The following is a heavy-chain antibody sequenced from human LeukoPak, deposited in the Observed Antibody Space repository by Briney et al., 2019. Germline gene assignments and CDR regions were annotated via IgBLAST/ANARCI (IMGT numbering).Heavy chain of an antibody. D-gene: IGHD5-18*01. CDR2: ISSSGSTI. J-gene: IGHJ5*02. CDR3: GRVALDTSMIHH. Sequence: GGSLRLSCAASGFSFSSYEMNWVRQAPGKGLEWVSYISSSGSTIYYGDSVKDRFTISRDDAESSLYLQMNSLRVEDTAVYYCGRVALDTSMIHHWGQGTLVTVSS. CDR1: GFSFSSYE. V-gene: IGHV3-48*03.